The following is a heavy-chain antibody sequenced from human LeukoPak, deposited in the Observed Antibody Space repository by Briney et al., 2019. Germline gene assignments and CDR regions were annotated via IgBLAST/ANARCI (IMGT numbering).Heavy chain of an antibody. D-gene: IGHD7-27*01. V-gene: IGHV1-2*06. J-gene: IGHJ4*02. Sequence: GASVKVSFKASGYTFTDYFIHWVRQAPGQGLEWMGRINPNSGGTDDAQNFQGRVTMTRDTSISTAYMELSRLRSDDTAVYYCARDLPSTSNWELDYWGQGTLVTVSS. CDR1: GYTFTDYF. CDR3: ARDLPSTSNWELDY. CDR2: INPNSGGT.